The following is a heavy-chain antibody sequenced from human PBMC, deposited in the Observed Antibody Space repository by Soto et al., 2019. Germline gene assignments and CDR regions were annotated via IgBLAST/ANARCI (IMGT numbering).Heavy chain of an antibody. V-gene: IGHV4-34*02. CDR2: INNRGNT. CDR3: LMVTYSGLDV. D-gene: IGHD5-18*01. CDR1: GSSFTTYY. Sequence: QVQLQQWGAGLLKPSETLSLTCALSGSSFTTYYWTWIRQPPGKGLDWIGEINNRGNTNYNPSLKSRVTISLDTSKTQFSLKLTSVTAADTAVYYCLMVTYSGLDVWGQGTTVPVSS. J-gene: IGHJ6*02.